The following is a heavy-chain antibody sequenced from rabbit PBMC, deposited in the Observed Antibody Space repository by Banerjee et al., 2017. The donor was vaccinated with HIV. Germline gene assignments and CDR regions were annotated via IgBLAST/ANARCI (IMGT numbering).Heavy chain of an antibody. V-gene: IGHV1S45*01. CDR1: GFDLSSYYY. Sequence: QEQLVESGGGLVKPEGSLTLTCKASGFDLSSYYYMCWVRQAPGKGLELIACIYAGSSGSTYYASWAKGRFTISKTSSTTVTLQVTSLTAADTATYFCARDDYYGMDLWGPGTLVTVS. CDR2: IYAGSSGST. CDR3: ARDDYYGMDL. J-gene: IGHJ6*01.